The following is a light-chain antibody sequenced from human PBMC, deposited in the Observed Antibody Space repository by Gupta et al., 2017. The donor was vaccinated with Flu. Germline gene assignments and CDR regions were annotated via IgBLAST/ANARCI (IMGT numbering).Light chain of an antibody. CDR2: NTD. CDR1: SSNIAINY. V-gene: IGLV1-51*01. J-gene: IGLJ1*01. CDR3: GTWDSGLRAYV. Sequence: QSVLTQPPSVSAAPGQRVTISCSGSSSNIAINYVSWYQQLPGTAPQLLVYNTDRRPSGIPDRFSGSKSGTSATLVITGLQTGDEADYYCGTWDSGLRAYVFGTGTKVTVL.